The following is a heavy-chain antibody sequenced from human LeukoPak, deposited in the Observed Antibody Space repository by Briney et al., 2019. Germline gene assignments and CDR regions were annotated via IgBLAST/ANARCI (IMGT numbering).Heavy chain of an antibody. CDR1: GYTFTNYG. Sequence: GASVKVSCKASGYTFTNYGISWVRQAPGQGLEWMGWISVYNGNTNYAQKLQGRVTMTTDTSTSTAYMELRSLRSDDTAVYYCARGRPPTSYNDNSAYPFDFWGQGALVTVSS. CDR3: ARGRPPTSYNDNSAYPFDF. J-gene: IGHJ4*02. V-gene: IGHV1-18*01. D-gene: IGHD3-22*01. CDR2: ISVYNGNT.